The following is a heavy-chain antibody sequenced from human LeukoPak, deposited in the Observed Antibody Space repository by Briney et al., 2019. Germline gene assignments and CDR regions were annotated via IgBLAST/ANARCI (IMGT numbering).Heavy chain of an antibody. CDR1: GGSISSSSYF. D-gene: IGHD4-17*01. CDR3: ARQMNAVTADY. J-gene: IGHJ4*02. Sequence: SETLSLTCTVSGGSISSSSYFWGWIRQPPGKGLEWIGSIFYSGSTYYNPSLNSRVTISIDTSKNQFSLRLSSVTAADTAVYYCARQMNAVTADYWGQGTLVTVSS. V-gene: IGHV4-39*01. CDR2: IFYSGST.